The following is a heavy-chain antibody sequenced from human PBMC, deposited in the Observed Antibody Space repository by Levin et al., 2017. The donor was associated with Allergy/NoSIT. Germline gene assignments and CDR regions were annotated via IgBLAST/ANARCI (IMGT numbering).Heavy chain of an antibody. CDR1: GFTFSHFW. J-gene: IGHJ4*02. D-gene: IGHD1-1*01. CDR2: IKQDGSEK. Sequence: GGSLRLSCAASGFTFSHFWMIWVRQAPGKGLEWVANIKQDGSEKFYVDSVRGRFAISRDNARNSLYLQMNSLKAEDTAVYYCAAHNTGAYWGQGTLVTVSA. CDR3: AAHNTGAY. V-gene: IGHV3-7*01.